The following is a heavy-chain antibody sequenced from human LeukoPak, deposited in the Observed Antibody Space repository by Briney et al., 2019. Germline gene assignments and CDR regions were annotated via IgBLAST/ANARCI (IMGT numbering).Heavy chain of an antibody. CDR3: ARGQYYGILTGYYNKTYYYYGMDV. CDR1: GGSFSGYY. J-gene: IGHJ6*02. Sequence: PSETLSLTCAVYGGSFSGYYWSWSRQPPGKGLEWIGEINHSGSTNYNPSLKSRVTISVDTSKNQFSLKLSSVTAADTAVYYCARGQYYGILTGYYNKTYYYYGMDVWGQGTTVTVSS. V-gene: IGHV4-34*01. CDR2: INHSGST. D-gene: IGHD3-9*01.